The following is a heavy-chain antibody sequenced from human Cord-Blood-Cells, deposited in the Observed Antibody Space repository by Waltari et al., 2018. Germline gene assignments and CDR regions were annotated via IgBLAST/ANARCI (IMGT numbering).Heavy chain of an antibody. D-gene: IGHD2-2*01. CDR2: INPIFGTA. V-gene: IGHV1-69*06. CDR1: GGTFSSYA. J-gene: IGHJ4*02. Sequence: QVQLVQSGAEVKKPGSSVKVSCKASGGTFSSYAISWVRQAPGQGLEWMGGINPIFGTANYAQKFQGRVTITADKSTSTAYMELSSLRSEDTAVYYCATTDYSRYCSSTSCSWGAFDYWGQGTLVTVSS. CDR3: ATTDYSRYCSSTSCSWGAFDY.